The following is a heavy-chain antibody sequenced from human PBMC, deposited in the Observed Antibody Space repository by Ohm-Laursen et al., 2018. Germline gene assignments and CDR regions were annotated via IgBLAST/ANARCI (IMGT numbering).Heavy chain of an antibody. V-gene: IGHV4-34*01. CDR2: INHSGST. D-gene: IGHD6-13*01. J-gene: IGHJ4*02. Sequence: TLSLTCAVYGGSFSGYYWSWIRQPPGKGLEWIGEINHSGSTNYNPSLKSRVTISVETSKNQFSLKLSSVTAADTAVYYCARTGSSGYFDYWGQGTLVTVSS. CDR1: GGSFSGYY. CDR3: ARTGSSGYFDY.